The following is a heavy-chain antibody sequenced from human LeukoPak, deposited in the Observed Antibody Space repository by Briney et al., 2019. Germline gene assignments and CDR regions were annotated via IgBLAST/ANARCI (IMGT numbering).Heavy chain of an antibody. V-gene: IGHV3-21*01. D-gene: IGHD3-10*01. J-gene: IGHJ4*02. CDR2: ISGSGNYI. Sequence: PGGSLRLSCTASGFNFNSYTMSWVREAPGKGLEWVPSISGSGNYIYHAASVKGRFTISRDDAQNPVYLQTNSLKDEDTAVHYCARSRSSSPYDKNLNYWGQGTLVIVSS. CDR3: ARSRSSSPYDKNLNY. CDR1: GFNFNSYT.